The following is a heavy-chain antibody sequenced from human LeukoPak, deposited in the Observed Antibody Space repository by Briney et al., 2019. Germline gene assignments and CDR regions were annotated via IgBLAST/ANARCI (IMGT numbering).Heavy chain of an antibody. CDR2: ISSSSSYI. V-gene: IGHV3-21*01. CDR1: GFTFSSYS. Sequence: GGSLRLSCAASGFTFSSYSMTWVRQAPGKGLEWVSSISSSSSYIYYADSVKGRFTISRDNAKNSLYLQMNSLRAEDTAVYCCARDSDSSGYYDYWGQGTLVTVSS. CDR3: ARDSDSSGYYDY. D-gene: IGHD3-22*01. J-gene: IGHJ4*02.